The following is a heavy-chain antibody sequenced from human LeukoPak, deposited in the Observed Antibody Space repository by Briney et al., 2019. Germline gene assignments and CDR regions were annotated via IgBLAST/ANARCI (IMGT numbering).Heavy chain of an antibody. CDR2: INHSGST. D-gene: IGHD3-10*01. Sequence: PSETLSLTCAVYGGSFSGYYWSWIRQPPGKGLEWIGEINHSGSTNYNPSLKSRVTISVDTSKNQFSLKLSSVTAANPAVYSCARTLCFGRYFDCWGQGTLVTVSS. J-gene: IGHJ4*02. CDR3: ARTLCFGRYFDC. V-gene: IGHV4-34*01. CDR1: GGSFSGYY.